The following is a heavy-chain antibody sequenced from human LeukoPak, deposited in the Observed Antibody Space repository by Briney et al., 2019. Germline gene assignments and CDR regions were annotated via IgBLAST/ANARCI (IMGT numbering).Heavy chain of an antibody. CDR2: ISSSSSYI. J-gene: IGHJ4*02. D-gene: IGHD3-22*01. Sequence: GGSLRLSCAASGFTFSSYSMNWVRQAPGKGLEWVSSISSSSSYIYYADSVKGRFTNSRDNAKNSLYLQMNSLRDEDTGLYYCVRDFFYYDSSGYLIWGQGTLVTVSS. CDR3: VRDFFYYDSSGYLI. CDR1: GFTFSSYS. V-gene: IGHV3-21*04.